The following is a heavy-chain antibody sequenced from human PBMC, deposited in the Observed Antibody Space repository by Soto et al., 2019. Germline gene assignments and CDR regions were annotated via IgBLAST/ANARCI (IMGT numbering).Heavy chain of an antibody. D-gene: IGHD2-2*01. CDR3: ATANIVVVPAANIVWFDP. J-gene: IGHJ5*02. Sequence: GASVKVSCKVSGYTLTELSMHWVRQAPGKGLEWMGGFDPEDGETIYAQKFQGRVTMTEDTSTDTAYMELSSLRSEDTAVYYCATANIVVVPAANIVWFDPWGQGTLVTVS. V-gene: IGHV1-24*01. CDR2: FDPEDGET. CDR1: GYTLTELS.